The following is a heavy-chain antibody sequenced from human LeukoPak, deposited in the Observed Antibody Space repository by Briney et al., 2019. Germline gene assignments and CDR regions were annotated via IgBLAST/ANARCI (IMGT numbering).Heavy chain of an antibody. CDR2: IIPIFGTA. Sequence: ASVKVSCKASGGTFSSYAISWVRQAPGQGLEWMGGIIPIFGTANYAQKFQGRVTITTDESTSTAYMELSSLRSEDTAVYYCARGESGIYSNYFGYFDYWGQGTLVTVSS. J-gene: IGHJ4*02. CDR1: GGTFSSYA. V-gene: IGHV1-69*05. D-gene: IGHD4-11*01. CDR3: ARGESGIYSNYFGYFDY.